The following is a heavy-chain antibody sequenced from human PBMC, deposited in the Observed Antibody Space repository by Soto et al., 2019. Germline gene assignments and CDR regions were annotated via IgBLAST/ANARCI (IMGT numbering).Heavy chain of an antibody. CDR3: ARDRRRLRKDYGMDV. Sequence: SVKVSCKXSGGTFSSYAISWVRQAPGQGLEWMGGIIPIFGTANYAQKFQGRVTITADESTSTAYMELSSLRSEDTAVYYCARDRRRLRKDYGMDVWGQGTTVTVSS. CDR2: IIPIFGTA. V-gene: IGHV1-69*13. D-gene: IGHD5-12*01. CDR1: GGTFSSYA. J-gene: IGHJ6*02.